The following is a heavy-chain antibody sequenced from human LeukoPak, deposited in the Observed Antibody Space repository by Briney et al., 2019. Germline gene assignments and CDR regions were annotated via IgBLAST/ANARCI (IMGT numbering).Heavy chain of an antibody. CDR2: LTFDTDDS. V-gene: IGHV1-8*03. Sequence: ASVKVSCKASGYTFTSYGISWVRQAPGQGLEWMGSLTFDTDDSVSTQKFQGRLTFSRDTSTNTDYMKLSSLRSDDTAVYYCARGVEYGDDEDDDYYYSMDVWGKGTTVIVSS. CDR3: ARGVEYGDDEDDDYYYSMDV. J-gene: IGHJ6*03. CDR1: GYTFTSYG. D-gene: IGHD4-17*01.